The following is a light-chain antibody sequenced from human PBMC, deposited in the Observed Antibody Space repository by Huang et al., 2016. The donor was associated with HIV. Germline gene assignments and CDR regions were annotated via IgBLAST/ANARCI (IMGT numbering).Light chain of an antibody. CDR2: LGS. Sequence: DIVLTPSPLSLSVTPVESPSISCRSSQSLLHSNGYTYLDWYVQKPGQFPQLRIYLGSHRASGDPDRFSGSGSGTDFTLKVKRVEAEDVGIYYCMQALQAPRTFGQGTKVEIK. CDR3: MQALQAPRT. V-gene: IGKV2-28*01. CDR1: QSLLHSNGYTY. J-gene: IGKJ1*01.